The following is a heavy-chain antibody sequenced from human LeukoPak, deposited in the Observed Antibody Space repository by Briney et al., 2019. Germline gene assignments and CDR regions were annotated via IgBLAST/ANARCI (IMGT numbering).Heavy chain of an antibody. J-gene: IGHJ4*02. D-gene: IGHD1-26*01. V-gene: IGHV3-7*05. CDR1: GFSFSNYV. CDR3: ARGYSYLDY. Sequence: GGSLRLSCGVSGFSFSNYVMTWVRQAPGKGLEWLGSVKEDGSERYHVDSLKGRFTISRDNANNSLFLQLNSLGAEDTAVYYCARGYSYLDYWGQGALVTVSS. CDR2: VKEDGSER.